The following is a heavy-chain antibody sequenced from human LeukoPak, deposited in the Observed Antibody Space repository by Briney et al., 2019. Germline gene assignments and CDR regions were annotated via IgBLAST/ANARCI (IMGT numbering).Heavy chain of an antibody. J-gene: IGHJ4*02. D-gene: IGHD7-27*01. CDR1: GFTFSSYE. V-gene: IGHV3-48*03. CDR3: ARDKWGGFDY. CDR2: ISSSGSTI. Sequence: AGGSLRLSCAASGFTFSSYEMTWVRQAPGKGLEGVSYISSSGSTIYYADSVKGRFTISRDNAKNSLYLQMNSLRPEDTAVYYCARDKWGGFDYWGQGTLVTVSS.